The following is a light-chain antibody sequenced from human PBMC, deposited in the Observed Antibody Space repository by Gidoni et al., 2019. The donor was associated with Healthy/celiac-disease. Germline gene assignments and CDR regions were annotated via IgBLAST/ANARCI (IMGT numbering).Light chain of an antibody. CDR2: EVN. CDR1: SSDVGGYNY. J-gene: IGLJ3*02. CDR3: SSYRRSDTWV. Sequence: QSALTQPASVSGSPGQSITISCTGTSSDVGGYNYVSWYQQHPGKAPKLMIYEVNNRPSGVSNRFSGSKSGNTASLTISGLQAEDEADYYCSSYRRSDTWVFGGGTKLTVL. V-gene: IGLV2-14*01.